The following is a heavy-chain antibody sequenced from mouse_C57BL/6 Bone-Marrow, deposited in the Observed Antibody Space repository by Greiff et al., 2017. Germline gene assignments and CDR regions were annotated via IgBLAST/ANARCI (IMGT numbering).Heavy chain of an antibody. J-gene: IGHJ3*01. CDR2: IDPSDSYT. Sequence: QVQLQQPGAELVRPGTSVKLSCQASGYTFTSYWLHWVKQRPGHGLEWIGVIDPSDSYTNYNQTFKGNATLTVDTSSSTAYMQLSSLTSEDSAVYYCARGGRPAWFAYWGQGTLVTVAA. V-gene: IGHV1-59*01. CDR3: ARGGRPAWFAY. D-gene: IGHD1-1*02. CDR1: GYTFTSYW.